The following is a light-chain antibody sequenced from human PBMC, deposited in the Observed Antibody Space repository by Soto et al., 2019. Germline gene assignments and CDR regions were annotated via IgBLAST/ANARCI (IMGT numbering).Light chain of an antibody. J-gene: IGLJ2*01. CDR3: SSYTSSSCVV. CDR1: SSDVGGYNY. CDR2: DVS. V-gene: IGLV2-14*01. Sequence: QSVLTQPASVSGSPGQSITISCTGTSSDVGGYNYVSWYQQHPGKAPKLMIYDVSNRPSGVSNRFSGSKSGNTASLTISGLQAEDAADYYCSSYTSSSCVVFGGGTKLTVL.